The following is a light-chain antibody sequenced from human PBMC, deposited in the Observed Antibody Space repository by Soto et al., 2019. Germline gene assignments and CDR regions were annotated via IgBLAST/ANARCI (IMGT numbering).Light chain of an antibody. CDR3: QHRHN. CDR2: DAS. Sequence: DIVLTQSLATLSLSPGERATLSCRASQSVSRDFAWYQQKPGQAPRLLIYDASNRATGIPARFSGSGSGTDFTLTINSLQPEDFAVYYCQHRHNFGPGTKVDFK. J-gene: IGKJ3*01. V-gene: IGKV3-11*01. CDR1: QSVSRD.